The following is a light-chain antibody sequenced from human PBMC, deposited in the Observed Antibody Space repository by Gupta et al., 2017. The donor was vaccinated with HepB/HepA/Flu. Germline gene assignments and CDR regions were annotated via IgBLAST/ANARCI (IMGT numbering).Light chain of an antibody. CDR2: EVT. CDR1: SSDVGSYDL. V-gene: IGLV2-23*02. J-gene: IGLJ2*01. CDR3: CSYAGVRHVV. Sequence: QSALTQPASVSGSPGQSITISCTGTSSDVGSYDLVSWYQQHPGKAPKLMIYEVTKRPSEVSNRVFASKSGNTASLTISGLQAEDEADDDCCSYAGVRHVVFGGGTKLTVL.